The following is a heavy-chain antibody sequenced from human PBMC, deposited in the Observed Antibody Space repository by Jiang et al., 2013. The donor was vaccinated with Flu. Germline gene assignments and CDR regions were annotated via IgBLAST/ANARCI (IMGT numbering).Heavy chain of an antibody. CDR2: INTDSGNT. Sequence: SGAEVKKPGASVKVSCKTSGYTFTAYSIHWVRQAPGQGLEWMGLINTDSGNTQYSQRFQGRVTFTRDTSASATYMDLSRLKSEDTAVYYCARSPVAGAGDYWGQGTLVTVSS. D-gene: IGHD6-19*01. J-gene: IGHJ4*02. CDR1: GYTFTAYS. V-gene: IGHV1-3*04. CDR3: ARSPVAGAGDY.